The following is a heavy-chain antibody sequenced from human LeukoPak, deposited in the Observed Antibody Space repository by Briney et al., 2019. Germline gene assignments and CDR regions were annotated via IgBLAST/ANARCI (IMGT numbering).Heavy chain of an antibody. V-gene: IGHV3-48*03. CDR3: ARIINSPYDSSGYYLDYYNYYYMDV. D-gene: IGHD3-22*01. J-gene: IGHJ6*03. CDR1: GYTFSSYE. Sequence: PGGSLRLSCAASGYTFSSYEMNWVRQAPGKGLEWASYISSSGSTIYYADSVKGRFTISRDNAKNSLYLQMNSLRAEDTAVYYCARIINSPYDSSGYYLDYYNYYYMDVWGKGTTVTVSS. CDR2: ISSSGSTI.